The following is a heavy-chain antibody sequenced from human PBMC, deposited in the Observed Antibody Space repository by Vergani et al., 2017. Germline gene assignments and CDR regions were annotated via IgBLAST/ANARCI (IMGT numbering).Heavy chain of an antibody. CDR2: ITPFNGNT. D-gene: IGHD2-2*01. CDR1: GYTFTYRY. J-gene: IGHJ5*02. CDR3: ALAESSTSCINSVCITPETGSWFDP. V-gene: IGHV1-45*02. Sequence: QMQLVQSGAEVKKTGSSVKVSCKASGYTFTYRYLHWVRQAPGQALEWMGWITPFNGNTNYAQKFQDRVTITRDRSMSTAYMELSSLRSEDTAMYYCALAESSTSCINSVCITPETGSWFDPWGHGTLVTVSS.